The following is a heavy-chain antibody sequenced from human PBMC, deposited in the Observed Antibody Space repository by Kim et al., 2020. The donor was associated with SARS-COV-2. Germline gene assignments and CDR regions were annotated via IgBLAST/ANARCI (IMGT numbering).Heavy chain of an antibody. CDR3: ARERRNITMVRGVIIYYYYGMDV. J-gene: IGHJ6*02. CDR1: GFTFSSYD. CDR2: IGTAGDT. V-gene: IGHV3-13*04. Sequence: GGSLRLSCAASGFTFSSYDMHWVRQATGKGLEWVSAIGTAGDTYYPGSVKGRFTISRENAKNSLYLQMNSLRAGDTAVYYCARERRNITMVRGVIIYYYYGMDVWGQGTTVTVSS. D-gene: IGHD3-10*01.